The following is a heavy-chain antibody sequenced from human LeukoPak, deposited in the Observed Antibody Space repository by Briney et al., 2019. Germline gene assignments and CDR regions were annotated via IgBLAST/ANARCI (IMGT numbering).Heavy chain of an antibody. CDR3: ARDRSGLYDY. V-gene: IGHV3-74*01. Sequence: GGSLILSCAASGFMFSDYWMYWVRQAPGKGLVWVSHINTVGTNTNYAGSVKGRFTISRDNAKNTLYLQMNSLRAEDTAVYYCARDRSGLYDYWGQGTLVTVSS. CDR1: GFMFSDYW. J-gene: IGHJ4*02. CDR2: INTVGTNT. D-gene: IGHD1-26*01.